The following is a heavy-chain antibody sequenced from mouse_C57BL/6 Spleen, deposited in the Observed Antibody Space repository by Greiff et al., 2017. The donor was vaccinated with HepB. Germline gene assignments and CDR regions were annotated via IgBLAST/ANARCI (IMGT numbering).Heavy chain of an antibody. Sequence: QVQLQQPGTEPVKPGASVKLSCKASGYTFTSYWMHWVKQRPGQGLEWIGNINPSNGGTNYNEKFKSKATLTVDKSSSTAYMQLSSLTSEDSAVYYCARRGGTAYYSNYEGNYFDYWGQGTTLTVSS. J-gene: IGHJ2*01. CDR2: INPSNGGT. CDR1: GYTFTSYW. D-gene: IGHD2-5*01. V-gene: IGHV1-53*01. CDR3: ARRGGTAYYSNYEGNYFDY.